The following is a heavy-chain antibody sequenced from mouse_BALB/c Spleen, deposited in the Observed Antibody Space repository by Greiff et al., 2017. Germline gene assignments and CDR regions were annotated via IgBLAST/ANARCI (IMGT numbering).Heavy chain of an antibody. CDR3: AREYGNYADY. CDR1: GYTFTDYA. J-gene: IGHJ2*01. Sequence: VQRVESGAELVRPGVSVKISCKGSGYTFTDYAMHWVKQSHAKSLEWIGVISTYYGDASYNQKFKGKATMTVDKSSSTAYMELARLTSEDSAIYYCAREYGNYADYWGQGTTLTVSS. D-gene: IGHD2-10*02. CDR2: ISTYYGDA. V-gene: IGHV1S137*01.